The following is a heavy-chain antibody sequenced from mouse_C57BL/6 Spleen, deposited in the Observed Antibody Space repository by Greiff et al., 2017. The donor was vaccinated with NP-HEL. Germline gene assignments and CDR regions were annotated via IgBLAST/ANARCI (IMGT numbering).Heavy chain of an antibody. J-gene: IGHJ3*01. V-gene: IGHV1-78*01. CDR1: GYTFTDHA. CDR2: IYPRDGST. Sequence: QVQLQQSDAELVKPGASVKISCKVSGYTFTDHAIHWMKQRPEQGLEWIGYIYPRDGSTKYNEKFKGKATLTADKSSSTAYMQLNSLTSEDSAVYFCARSIYSNYPTSWFAYWGQGTLVTVSA. CDR3: ARSIYSNYPTSWFAY. D-gene: IGHD2-5*01.